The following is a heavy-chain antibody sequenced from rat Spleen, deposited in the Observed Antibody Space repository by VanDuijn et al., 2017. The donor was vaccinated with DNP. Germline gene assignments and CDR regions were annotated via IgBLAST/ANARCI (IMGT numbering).Heavy chain of an antibody. V-gene: IGHV8-28*01. CDR2: IWWNDDK. CDR3: ARRGLGTTPFDY. D-gene: IGHD1-5*01. J-gene: IGHJ2*01. Sequence: QITLRESGPGILQPSQTLTLTCSLSGFSLSTYGESVGWIRQSSGQGLEWLALIWWNDDKFYNPSLKNRLIISKGTSNNQAFLKMPDMASADTSIYYCARRGLGTTPFDYWGHGVMVTVSS. CDR1: GFSLSTYGES.